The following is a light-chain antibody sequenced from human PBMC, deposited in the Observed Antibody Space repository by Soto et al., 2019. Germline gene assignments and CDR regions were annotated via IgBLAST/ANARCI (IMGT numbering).Light chain of an antibody. CDR2: GAS. CDR3: QKYGRSPWT. CDR1: QSVSSSY. V-gene: IGKV3-20*01. Sequence: IVLTKSQGTLSLFPVARAPLYSSASQSVSSSYLAWYQQKPGQAPGLLIYGASSRATGIPDRFSGSGSGTDFTLTISRLEPEDFAVYYCQKYGRSPWTCGKGNTGDIK. J-gene: IGKJ1*01.